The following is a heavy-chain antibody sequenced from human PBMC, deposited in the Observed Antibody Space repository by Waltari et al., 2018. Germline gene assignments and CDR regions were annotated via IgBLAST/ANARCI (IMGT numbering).Heavy chain of an antibody. CDR2: IKQDGSEK. J-gene: IGHJ4*02. Sequence: EVQLVESGGGLVQPGGSLRLSCAASGFTFSSYWISWVRQAPGKGLEWGANIKQDGSEKYYVDSVKGRFTISRDNAKNSLYLQMNSLRAEDTAVYYCARAGSSSWYSYYFDYWGQGTLVTVSS. V-gene: IGHV3-7*01. CDR1: GFTFSSYW. CDR3: ARAGSSSWYSYYFDY. D-gene: IGHD6-13*01.